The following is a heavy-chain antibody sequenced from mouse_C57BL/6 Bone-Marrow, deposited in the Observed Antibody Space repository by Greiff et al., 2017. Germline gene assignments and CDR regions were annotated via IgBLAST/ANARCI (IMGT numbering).Heavy chain of an antibody. V-gene: IGHV1-64*01. J-gene: IGHJ3*01. CDR2: IHPNSGGT. CDR1: GYTFTSYW. CDR3: ASSPLDVYHFAY. D-gene: IGHD2-3*01. Sequence: QVLLQQPGAELVKPGASVQLSCKASGYTFTSYWMYWVKQRPGQGLEWIGMIHPNSGGTNYNEKFKSQATLTVDNSSNTAYMQLSSLTSEDSAVYYFASSPLDVYHFAYWGQGTLVTVSA.